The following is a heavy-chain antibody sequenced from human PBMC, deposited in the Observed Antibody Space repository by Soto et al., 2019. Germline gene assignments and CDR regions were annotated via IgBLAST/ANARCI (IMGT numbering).Heavy chain of an antibody. CDR3: ARHGKEYSTSEGGYNWLDP. Sequence: PGESLKISCKGSEYSFSNFWIAWVRQMPGKGLDWIGNIYPGDSNVKYSPSFQGQVTISVDRSIDTAYLQWSSLKASDTAIYYCARHGKEYSTSEGGYNWLDPWGQGTLVTVSS. D-gene: IGHD6-6*01. J-gene: IGHJ5*02. V-gene: IGHV5-51*01. CDR1: EYSFSNFW. CDR2: IYPGDSNV.